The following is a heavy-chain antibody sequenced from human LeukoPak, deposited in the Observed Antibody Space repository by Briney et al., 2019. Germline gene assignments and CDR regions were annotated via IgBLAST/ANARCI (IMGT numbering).Heavy chain of an antibody. J-gene: IGHJ4*02. V-gene: IGHV1-46*01. CDR1: GYTFTSYY. D-gene: IGHD1-7*01. CDR2: INPSGGST. Sequence: PMASVKVSCKASGYTFTSYYMHWVRQAPGQGLEWMGIINPSGGSTSYAQKFQGRVTMTRDMSTSTVYMELSSLRSEDTAVYYCARDGRITGTSGRFDYWGQGTLVTVSS. CDR3: ARDGRITGTSGRFDY.